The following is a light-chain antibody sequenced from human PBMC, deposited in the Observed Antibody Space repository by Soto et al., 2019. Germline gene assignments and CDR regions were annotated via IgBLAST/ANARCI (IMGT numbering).Light chain of an antibody. V-gene: IGLV3-21*04. Sequence: SSELTQPPSVSVAPGKTARITCGGTNIGSKSVHWYQQKPGQAPVLVIYYDSDRPSGIPERFSGSNSGNTATLTISRVEAGDEAEYDCQVWDSSSDHVVFGGGTKLTVL. CDR3: QVWDSSSDHVV. CDR2: YDS. J-gene: IGLJ2*01. CDR1: NIGSKS.